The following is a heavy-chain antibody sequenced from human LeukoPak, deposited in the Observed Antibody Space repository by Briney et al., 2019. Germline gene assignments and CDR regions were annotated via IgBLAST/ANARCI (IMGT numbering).Heavy chain of an antibody. CDR3: AREGGGSGLWYYDL. J-gene: IGHJ2*01. V-gene: IGHV3-64*02. D-gene: IGHD1-26*01. CDR2: IGGDGLTT. CDR1: GFTFGSYS. Sequence: PGGSLRLSCAASGFTFGSYSMHWVRQAPGKGPEFVSVIGGDGLTTFYADSVKDRFTISRDNSKSTLYLEMGSLRAEDMAVYYCAREGGGSGLWYYDLWGRGTWSLSPQ.